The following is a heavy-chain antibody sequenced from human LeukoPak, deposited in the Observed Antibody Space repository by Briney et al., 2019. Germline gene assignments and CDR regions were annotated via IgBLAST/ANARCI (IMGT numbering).Heavy chain of an antibody. D-gene: IGHD6-13*01. Sequence: GASVKVSCKASGYTFTSYYMHWVRQAPGQGLEWMGIINPSGGSTSYAQKFQGRVTMTRDTSTSTVYMELSSLRSEDTAVYYCARDQCSSSWYVLPYYYYGTDVWGQGTTVTVSS. CDR2: INPSGGST. CDR3: ARDQCSSSWYVLPYYYYGTDV. V-gene: IGHV1-46*01. J-gene: IGHJ6*02. CDR1: GYTFTSYY.